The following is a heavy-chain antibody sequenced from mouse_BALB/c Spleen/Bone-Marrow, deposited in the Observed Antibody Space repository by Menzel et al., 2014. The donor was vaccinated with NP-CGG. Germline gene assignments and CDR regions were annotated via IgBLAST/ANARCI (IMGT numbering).Heavy chain of an antibody. Sequence: VQLKESGGGLVQPGGSLKLSCATSGFTFSDYYMYWVRQTPEERLEWVAYISNGGGSTYYPDTVKGRFTISRDNAKNTLYLQMSRLKSEDTAMYYCARHNYDETWFAYWGQGTLVTVSA. J-gene: IGHJ3*01. D-gene: IGHD2-4*01. V-gene: IGHV5-12*02. CDR1: GFTFSDYY. CDR3: ARHNYDETWFAY. CDR2: ISNGGGST.